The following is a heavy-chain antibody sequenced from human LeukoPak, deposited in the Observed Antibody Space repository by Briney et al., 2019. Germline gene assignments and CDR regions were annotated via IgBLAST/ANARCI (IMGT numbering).Heavy chain of an antibody. CDR2: INHSGST. Sequence: SETLSLTCAVYGGSFSGYYWSWIRQPPGKGLEWIGEINHSGSTNYNPSLKSRVTISVDTSKNQFSLRLSTVTAANPAVNYCPSLQQQDDSFNVCSQPRIPSVSS. CDR1: GGSFSGYY. CDR3: PSLQQQDDSFNV. J-gene: IGHJ3*01. V-gene: IGHV4-34*01. D-gene: IGHD6-13*01.